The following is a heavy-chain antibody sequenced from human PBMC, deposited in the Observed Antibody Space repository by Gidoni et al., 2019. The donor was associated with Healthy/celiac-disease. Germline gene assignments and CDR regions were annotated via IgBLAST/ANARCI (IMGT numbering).Heavy chain of an antibody. Sequence: EVQLVQSGAEVKKPGESLTISCKGSGYSFTSYWIGWVRQMPGKGLEWMGIIYPGDSDTRYSPSFQGQVTISADKSISTAYLQWSSLKASDTAMYYCARHRGYSSSSEVDGMDVWGQGTTVTVSS. J-gene: IGHJ6*02. CDR1: GYSFTSYW. CDR2: IYPGDSDT. CDR3: ARHRGYSSSSEVDGMDV. V-gene: IGHV5-51*01. D-gene: IGHD6-6*01.